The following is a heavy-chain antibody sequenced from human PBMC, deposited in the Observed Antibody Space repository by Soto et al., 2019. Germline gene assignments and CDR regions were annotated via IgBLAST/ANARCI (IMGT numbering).Heavy chain of an antibody. Sequence: GGSLRLSCAASGFTFSSYGMHWVRQAPGKGLEWVAVIWYDGNDKYYADFVKGRFTISRDNAKSTVSLQMNSLRAEDTAVYYCARDRHSSSSGYFEYWGQGTLVTVSS. D-gene: IGHD6-6*01. CDR3: ARDRHSSSSGYFEY. CDR1: GFTFSSYG. V-gene: IGHV3-33*01. CDR2: IWYDGNDK. J-gene: IGHJ4*02.